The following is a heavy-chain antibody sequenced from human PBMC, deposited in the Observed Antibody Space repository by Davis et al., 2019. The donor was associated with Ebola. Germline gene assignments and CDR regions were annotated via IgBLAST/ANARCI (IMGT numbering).Heavy chain of an antibody. D-gene: IGHD6-13*01. V-gene: IGHV1-2*04. CDR2: INPNSGGT. Sequence: AASVKVSCKASGYTFTGYYMHWVRQAPGQGLEWMGWINPNSGGTNYAQKFQGWVTMTRDTSISTAYMELRSLRSDDTAVYYCAREVQAIADLGNWFDPWGQGTLVTVSS. J-gene: IGHJ5*02. CDR3: AREVQAIADLGNWFDP. CDR1: GYTFTGYY.